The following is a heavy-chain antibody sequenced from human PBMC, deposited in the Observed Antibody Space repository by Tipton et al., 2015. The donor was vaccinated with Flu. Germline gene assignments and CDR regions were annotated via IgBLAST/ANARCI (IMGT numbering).Heavy chain of an antibody. V-gene: IGHV4-59*08. CDR2: IYYSGST. CDR1: GGSISSYY. Sequence: TLSLTCTVSGGSISSYYWSWIRQPPGKGLEWIGYIYYSGSTNYTPSLKSRVTISVDTSKNQFSLKLSSVTAADTAVYYCARREGSSGWFGMDVWGQGTTVTVSS. J-gene: IGHJ6*02. D-gene: IGHD6-19*01. CDR3: ARREGSSGWFGMDV.